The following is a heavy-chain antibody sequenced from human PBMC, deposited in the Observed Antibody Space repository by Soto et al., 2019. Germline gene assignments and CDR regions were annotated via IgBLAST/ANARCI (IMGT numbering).Heavy chain of an antibody. J-gene: IGHJ6*03. CDR3: ATGSIFGVVPPPRYYYYMDV. CDR1: GYTFTSYY. V-gene: IGHV1-46*01. CDR2: INPSGGST. Sequence: GASVKVSCKASGYTFTSYYMHWVRQAPGQGLEWMGIINPSGGSTSYAQKFQGRVTMTRDTSTSTAYMELSSLRSEDTAVYYCATGSIFGVVPPPRYYYYMDVWGKGTTVTVSS. D-gene: IGHD3-3*01.